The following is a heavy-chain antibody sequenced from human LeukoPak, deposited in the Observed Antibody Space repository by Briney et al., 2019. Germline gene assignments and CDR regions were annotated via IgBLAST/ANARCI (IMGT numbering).Heavy chain of an antibody. D-gene: IGHD6-13*01. J-gene: IGHJ4*02. CDR1: GFTFSSYA. CDR3: AKATSSWYALDY. CDR2: ISGSGGST. V-gene: IGHV3-23*01. Sequence: GGSLRLSCAAPGFTFSSYAMSWVRQAPGKGLEWVSAISGSGGSTYYADSVKGRFTISRDNSKNTLYLQMNSLRAEDTAVYYCAKATSSWYALDYWGQGTLVTVSS.